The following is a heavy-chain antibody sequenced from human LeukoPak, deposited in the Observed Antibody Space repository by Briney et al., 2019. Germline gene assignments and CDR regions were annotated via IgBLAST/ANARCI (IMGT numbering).Heavy chain of an antibody. CDR1: GFTFSSYA. D-gene: IGHD2-15*01. V-gene: IGHV3-23*01. CDR3: ARDGFTRSLQF. J-gene: IGHJ1*01. Sequence: HTGGSLRLSCAASGFTFSSYAMSWVRQAPGKGLEWVSAISGSGGSTYYADSVKGRFTISRDNSENTLYLQMNSLRAEDTAMYYCARDGFTRSLQFWGQGTPVTVSS. CDR2: ISGSGGST.